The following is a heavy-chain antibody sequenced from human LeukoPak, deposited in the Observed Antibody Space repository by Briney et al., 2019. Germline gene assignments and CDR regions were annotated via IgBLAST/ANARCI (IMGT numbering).Heavy chain of an antibody. D-gene: IGHD2-2*01. CDR1: GYTFTAYY. V-gene: IGHV1-2*02. J-gene: IGHJ6*02. CDR3: ARALYCSSTSCHYYYYGMDV. Sequence: ASVKVSCKASGYTFTAYYMHWVRQAPGQGLEWMGWINPKSGGTNYVQKFQGRVTLTRDTSISTAYMELSRLRSDDTAVYYCARALYCSSTSCHYYYYGMDVWGQGTTVTVSS. CDR2: INPKSGGT.